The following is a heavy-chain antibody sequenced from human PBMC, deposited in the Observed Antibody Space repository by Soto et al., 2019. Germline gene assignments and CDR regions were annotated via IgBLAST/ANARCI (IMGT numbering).Heavy chain of an antibody. J-gene: IGHJ6*02. Sequence: GGSLRLSCVGSGFTFSTYSINWVRQAPGKGLEWVSSISSRSDIYYADSVKGRFTISRDNAKNSVSLQMNSLRAEDTAVYYCAREYAAWPLAYGLDVWGQGXTVTVSS. D-gene: IGHD2-8*01. CDR1: GFTFSTYS. V-gene: IGHV3-21*01. CDR3: AREYAAWPLAYGLDV. CDR2: ISSRSDI.